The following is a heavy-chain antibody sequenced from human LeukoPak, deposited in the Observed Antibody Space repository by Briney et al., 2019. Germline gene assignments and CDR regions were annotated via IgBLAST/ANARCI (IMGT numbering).Heavy chain of an antibody. CDR2: IDPSGAST. D-gene: IGHD1-26*01. J-gene: IGHJ5*02. CDR3: ARAQSGSYLGNWFDP. Sequence: ASVKVSRKASGYTFTGYYIHWVRQAPGQGLEWMGLIDPSGASTSYAQNFQGRVTMTRDTSTSTVYMELSSLRSEDTAVYYCARAQSGSYLGNWFDPWGQGTLVTVSS. V-gene: IGHV1-46*01. CDR1: GYTFTGYY.